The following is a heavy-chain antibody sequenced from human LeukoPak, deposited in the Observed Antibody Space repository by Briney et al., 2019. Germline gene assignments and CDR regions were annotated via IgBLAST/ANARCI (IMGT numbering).Heavy chain of an antibody. CDR1: GGSISTYY. V-gene: IGHV4-59*12. CDR2: IYNGGST. J-gene: IGHJ3*02. CDR3: ARGEYYAFDAFDI. Sequence: SETLSLTCSVSGGSISTYYWSWIRQPPGKGLEWIGYIYNGGSTNYHPSLKSRVTISVDTSKNQFSLKLSSVTAADTAVYYCARGEYYAFDAFDIWGQGTMVTVSS. D-gene: IGHD2-2*01.